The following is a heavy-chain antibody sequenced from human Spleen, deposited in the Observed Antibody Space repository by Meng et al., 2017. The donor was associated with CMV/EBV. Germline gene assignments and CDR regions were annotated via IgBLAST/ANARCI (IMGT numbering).Heavy chain of an antibody. D-gene: IGHD6-13*01. CDR1: GFTFSSYE. CDR3: AKDPYPYSTTWGDYFDY. J-gene: IGHJ4*02. CDR2: ISSSGNTI. V-gene: IGHV3-48*03. Sequence: SCAASGFTFSSYEMNWVRQAPGKGLEWISYISSSGNTIFYADSVKGRFTISRDNSKNSLYLRMNSLRAEDTAIYYCAKDPYPYSTTWGDYFDYWGQGTLVTVSS.